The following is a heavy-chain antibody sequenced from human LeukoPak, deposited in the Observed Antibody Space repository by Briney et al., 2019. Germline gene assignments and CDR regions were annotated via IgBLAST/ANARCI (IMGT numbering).Heavy chain of an antibody. D-gene: IGHD6-13*01. CDR2: TNPNSGGT. CDR1: GYTLTELS. V-gene: IGHV1-2*06. Sequence: ASVKVSCKVSGYTLTELSMHWVRQAPGQGLEWMGRTNPNSGGTNYAQKFQGRVTMTRDTSISTAYMELSRLRSDDTAVYYCARGGQQLATYYYYYYYMDVWGKGTTVTVSS. J-gene: IGHJ6*03. CDR3: ARGGQQLATYYYYYYYMDV.